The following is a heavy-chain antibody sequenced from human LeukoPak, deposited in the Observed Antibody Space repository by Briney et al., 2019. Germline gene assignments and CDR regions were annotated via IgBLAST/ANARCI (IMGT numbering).Heavy chain of an antibody. CDR3: ARLYPDDAFDI. Sequence: PGGSLRLSCAASGFTFSSYSINWVRQAPGKGLEWVANIKQDGSEKYYVDSVKGRFTISRDNAKNSLYLQMNSLRAEDTAVYYCARLYPDDAFDIWGQGTMVTVSS. CDR2: IKQDGSEK. D-gene: IGHD3-16*02. CDR1: GFTFSSYS. J-gene: IGHJ3*02. V-gene: IGHV3-7*01.